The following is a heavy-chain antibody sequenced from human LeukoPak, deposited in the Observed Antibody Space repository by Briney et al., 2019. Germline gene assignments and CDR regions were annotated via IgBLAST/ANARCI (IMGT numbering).Heavy chain of an antibody. CDR3: TKDTFGAEDY. D-gene: IGHD3-10*01. V-gene: IGHV3-74*01. CDR2: IDPSGSGT. CDR1: GFTFDDYA. J-gene: IGHJ4*02. Sequence: TGGSLRLSCAASGFTFDDYAMFWVRQTPGKGLMWVSRIDPSGSGTNYADSVKGRFTISRENAENTLYLQMNSLRPEDTAVYYCTKDTFGAEDYWGQGILVTVSS.